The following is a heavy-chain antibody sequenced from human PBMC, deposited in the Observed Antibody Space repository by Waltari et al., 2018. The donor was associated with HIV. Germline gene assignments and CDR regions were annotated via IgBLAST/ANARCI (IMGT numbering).Heavy chain of an antibody. J-gene: IGHJ4*02. D-gene: IGHD6-19*01. CDR2: IYYNGST. V-gene: IGHV4-39*01. CDR3: ARSPRGEQWLAY. CDR1: GGSISSSTHF. Sequence: QLHLQESGPGLVKPSETLSLTCTVSGGSISSSTHFWGGIRQPPGKGVEGIGTIYYNGSTYYNPSLKRRVTMSVDASKNQFALKVRSVTATDTALYYCARSPRGEQWLAYWGQGTLVTVSS.